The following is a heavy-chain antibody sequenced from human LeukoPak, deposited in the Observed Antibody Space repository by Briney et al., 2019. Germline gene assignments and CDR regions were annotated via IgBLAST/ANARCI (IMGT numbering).Heavy chain of an antibody. V-gene: IGHV3-23*01. Sequence: GGSLRLSCAVSGITLSNYGMSWVRQAPGKGLEGVAGISDRGGSTNYADSVKGRFTISSDRPKNTLYLKMTSLRAEDTAVYFCAKRGVVIRVILVGFHKEAYYFDSWGQGALVTVSS. CDR3: AKRGVVIRVILVGFHKEAYYFDS. CDR1: GITLSNYG. J-gene: IGHJ4*02. CDR2: ISDRGGST. D-gene: IGHD3-22*01.